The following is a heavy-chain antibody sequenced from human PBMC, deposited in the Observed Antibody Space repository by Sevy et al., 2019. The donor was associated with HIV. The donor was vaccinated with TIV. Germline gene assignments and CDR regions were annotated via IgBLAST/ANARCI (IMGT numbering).Heavy chain of an antibody. CDR3: ARGERELRAFDI. CDR2: IYHSGST. J-gene: IGHJ3*02. Sequence: SETLSLTCAVSGGSISSGGYSWSWIRQPPGKGLEWIGYIYHSGSTYYNPSLKSRVTISVDRSKNQFSLKLSSVTAADTAVYYRARGERELRAFDIWGQGTMVTVSS. D-gene: IGHD3-10*01. CDR1: GGSISSGGYS. V-gene: IGHV4-30-2*01.